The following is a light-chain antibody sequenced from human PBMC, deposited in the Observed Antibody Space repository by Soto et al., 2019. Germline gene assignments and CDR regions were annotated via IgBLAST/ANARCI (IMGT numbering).Light chain of an antibody. V-gene: IGKV1-16*01. CDR2: AAS. J-gene: IGKJ4*01. CDR3: QQLNTYPRT. Sequence: DIQMTQSPSSVSASVGDRVTITCRASQAIRNDLAWFQQKPGKATKSLIYAASNLQSGVPSRFRVSGSVTYFNLTICSLQPEDFAIYYCQQLNTYPRTLGGGTKVDI. CDR1: QAIRND.